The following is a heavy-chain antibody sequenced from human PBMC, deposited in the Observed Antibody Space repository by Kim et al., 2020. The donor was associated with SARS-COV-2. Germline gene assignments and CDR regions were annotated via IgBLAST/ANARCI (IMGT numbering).Heavy chain of an antibody. D-gene: IGHD6-13*01. Sequence: SETLSLTCTVSGGSISSYYWSWIRQPPGKGLEWIGYIYYSGSTNYNPSLKSRVTISVDTSKNQFSLKLSSVTAADTAVYYCARAYSSSWFDYWGQGTLVTVSS. J-gene: IGHJ5*01. CDR1: GGSISSYY. CDR3: ARAYSSSWFDY. V-gene: IGHV4-59*01. CDR2: IYYSGST.